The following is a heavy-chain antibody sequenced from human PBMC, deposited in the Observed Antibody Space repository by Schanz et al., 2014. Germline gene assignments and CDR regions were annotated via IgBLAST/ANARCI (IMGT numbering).Heavy chain of an antibody. Sequence: VQLVESGGGLVQPGGSLRLSCAASGFTFSRHAMHWVRQAAGKGLEWVAAITYDGSNKYYAESVKGRFTISRDNSKNTLYLQMNSLRPEDTAVYYCAKEGSIYWDRSVDYWGQGTLVTVSS. CDR3: AKEGSIYWDRSVDY. D-gene: IGHD1-26*01. V-gene: IGHV3-30*04. CDR1: GFTFSRHA. CDR2: ITYDGSNK. J-gene: IGHJ4*02.